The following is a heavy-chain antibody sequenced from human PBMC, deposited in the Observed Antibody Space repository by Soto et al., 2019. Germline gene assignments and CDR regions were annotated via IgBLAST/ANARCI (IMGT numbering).Heavy chain of an antibody. V-gene: IGHV3-33*01. D-gene: IGHD2-21*02. J-gene: IGHJ2*01. CDR2: IWYDGSNK. CDR1: GFTFSSYG. Sequence: QVQLVESGGGVVQPGRSLRLSCAASGFTFSSYGMHWVRQAPGKGLEWVAVIWYDGSNKYYADSVKGRFTISRDNSKNSLYLEMNSLSAEDTAVYYCARDVMVTAMVMWYFDLWVRGTLVTVSS. CDR3: ARDVMVTAMVMWYFDL.